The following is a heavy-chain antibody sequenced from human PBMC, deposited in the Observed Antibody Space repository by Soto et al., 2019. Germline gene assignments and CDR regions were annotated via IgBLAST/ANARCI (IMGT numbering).Heavy chain of an antibody. CDR1: GGSLRSGGYY. Sequence: QVQLQESGPGLVKPSQPLSLTCTVSGGSLRSGGYYWSWIRPQPGKGLEWIGDIYYSGSTYYNPSLKRRVTISVDPSKNHFSLKLSSVTAADTAVYYCAGSAQSTVTTFAYGGQGTRVTVPS. CDR3: AGSAQSTVTTFAY. D-gene: IGHD4-17*01. V-gene: IGHV4-31*03. J-gene: IGHJ4*02. CDR2: IYYSGST.